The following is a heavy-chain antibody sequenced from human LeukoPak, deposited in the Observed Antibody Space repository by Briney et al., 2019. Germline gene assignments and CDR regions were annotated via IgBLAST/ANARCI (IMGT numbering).Heavy chain of an antibody. CDR3: ARGGSMTYYYDSSGDAFDI. Sequence: SETLSLTCTVSGGSIGSYYWSWIRLPAGKGLEWIGRTHTSGSTNYNPSLKSRVTMSVDTSMNQFSLKLSSVTAADTAVYYCARGGSMTYYYDSSGDAFDIWGQGTMVTVSS. V-gene: IGHV4-4*07. CDR1: GGSIGSYY. D-gene: IGHD3-22*01. J-gene: IGHJ3*02. CDR2: THTSGST.